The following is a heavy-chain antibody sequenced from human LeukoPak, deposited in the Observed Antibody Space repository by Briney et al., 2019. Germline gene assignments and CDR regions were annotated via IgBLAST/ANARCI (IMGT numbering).Heavy chain of an antibody. D-gene: IGHD4-23*01. CDR3: ARVYQGGNSDFDY. CDR2: ISPSSDSI. J-gene: IGHJ4*02. CDR1: GFTFNTYN. Sequence: GGSLRLSCAASGFTFNTYNMNWVRQAPGKGLEWVSCISPSSDSIDYADSVKGRFTISRGNARNSLYLQMNSLRAEDTAVYYCARVYQGGNSDFDYWGQGTLVTVSS. V-gene: IGHV3-21*01.